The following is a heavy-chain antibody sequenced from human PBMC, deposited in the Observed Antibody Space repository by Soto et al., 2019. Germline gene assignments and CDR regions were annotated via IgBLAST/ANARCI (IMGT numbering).Heavy chain of an antibody. Sequence: GASVKVCCKVSGYTLTKLSMHWVRQARGKGLEWMGGFDPGDGETIYAQKFQGRVTMTEDTSTDTAYMELSSLRSEDTAFYYCATEDHSSSWYYFDYWGQGTLVTVSS. J-gene: IGHJ4*02. CDR1: GYTLTKLS. V-gene: IGHV1-24*01. D-gene: IGHD6-13*01. CDR2: FDPGDGET. CDR3: ATEDHSSSWYYFDY.